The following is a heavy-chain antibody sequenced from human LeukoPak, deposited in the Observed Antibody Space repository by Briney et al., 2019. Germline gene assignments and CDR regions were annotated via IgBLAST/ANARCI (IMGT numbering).Heavy chain of an antibody. D-gene: IGHD3-22*01. J-gene: IGHJ4*02. CDR3: ARARLDSSGRFDY. Sequence: SETLSLTCTVSGGSISSFYWSWIGQPPGKGLEWIGYIYYGGSTDYNPSLKSRVTISKDTSKTQFSLRLSSVAAADTAVYYRARARLDSSGRFDYWGQGTLVTVSS. CDR2: IYYGGST. CDR1: GGSISSFY. V-gene: IGHV4-59*01.